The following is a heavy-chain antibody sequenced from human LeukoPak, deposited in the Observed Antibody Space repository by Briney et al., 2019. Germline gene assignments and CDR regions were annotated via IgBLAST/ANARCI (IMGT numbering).Heavy chain of an antibody. J-gene: IGHJ6*02. V-gene: IGHV3-74*01. CDR1: GFTFSSYW. CDR2: INSDGSST. Sequence: GGSLRLSCAASGFTFSSYWMHWVRQAPRKGLVWFSRINSDGSSTSYADSVEGRFTISRDNAKNTLYLQMNSLRAEDTAVYYCARERIYYYGSGNSAYYYGMDVWGQGTTVTVSS. D-gene: IGHD3-10*01. CDR3: ARERIYYYGSGNSAYYYGMDV.